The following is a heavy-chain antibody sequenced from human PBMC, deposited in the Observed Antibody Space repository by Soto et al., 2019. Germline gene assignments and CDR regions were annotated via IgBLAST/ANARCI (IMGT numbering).Heavy chain of an antibody. D-gene: IGHD6-19*01. J-gene: IGHJ4*02. V-gene: IGHV3-23*01. CDR3: AKDGMAVAGDFDY. Sequence: GGSLSLSGAASVFTFSSYAMSWVRQAPGKGLEWVSAISGSGGSTYYADSVKGRFTISRDNSKNTLYLQMNSLRAEDTAVYYCAKDGMAVAGDFDYWGQGTLVTVSS. CDR2: ISGSGGST. CDR1: VFTFSSYA.